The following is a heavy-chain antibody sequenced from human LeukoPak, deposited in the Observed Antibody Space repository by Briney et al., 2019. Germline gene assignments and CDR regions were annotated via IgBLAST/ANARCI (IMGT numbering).Heavy chain of an antibody. CDR1: GASISATRYY. D-gene: IGHD3-22*01. J-gene: IGHJ3*02. Sequence: SETLSLTCTVSGASISATRYYWGWVRQPPGRGLEWIGSVHNSGFTYSNPSLKSRIAISVDTSKNQFSLKLSSVTAADTAVYYCARVSGYYGENDAFDIWGQGTMVTVSS. CDR3: ARVSGYYGENDAFDI. CDR2: VHNSGFT. V-gene: IGHV4-39*07.